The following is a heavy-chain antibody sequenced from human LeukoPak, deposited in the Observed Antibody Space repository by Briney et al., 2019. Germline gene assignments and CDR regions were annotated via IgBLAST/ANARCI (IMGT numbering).Heavy chain of an antibody. V-gene: IGHV3-30*02. Sequence: GGSLRLSCAASGFTLSSYGMHWVRQAPGKGLEWVAFIRYDGSNKYYADSVKGRFTISRDNSKNTLYLQMNSLRAEDTAVYYCARGGYNYGSVFDYWGQGTLVTVSS. D-gene: IGHD5-18*01. CDR2: IRYDGSNK. CDR3: ARGGYNYGSVFDY. J-gene: IGHJ4*02. CDR1: GFTLSSYG.